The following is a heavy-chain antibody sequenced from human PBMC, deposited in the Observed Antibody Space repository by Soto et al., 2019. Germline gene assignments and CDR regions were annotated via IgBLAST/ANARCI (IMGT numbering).Heavy chain of an antibody. CDR2: ISGSGGST. CDR3: AKAQVGARLFDY. CDR1: GFTFSSYA. D-gene: IGHD1-26*01. V-gene: IGHV3-23*01. J-gene: IGHJ4*02. Sequence: GGSLRLSCAASGFTFSSYAMSWVRQAPGKGLEWVSAISGSGGSTYYADSVKGRFTISRDNSKNTLYLQMNSLRAEDTAEYYCAKAQVGARLFDYWGQGTLVTVSS.